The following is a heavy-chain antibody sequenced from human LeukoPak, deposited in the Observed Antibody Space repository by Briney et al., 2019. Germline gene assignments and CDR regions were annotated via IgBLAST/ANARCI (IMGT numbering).Heavy chain of an antibody. CDR1: GYTFTSYG. CDR2: ISAYNGNT. J-gene: IGHJ6*02. Sequence: ASVKVSCKASGYTFTSYGISWVRQAPGQGLEWMGWISAYNGNTNYAQKLQGRVTMTTDTSTSTAYMELRSLRSDDTAVYYCASDRYSSGWYELVGVDYYYYGMDVWGQGTTVTVSS. CDR3: ASDRYSSGWYELVGVDYYYYGMDV. V-gene: IGHV1-18*01. D-gene: IGHD6-19*01.